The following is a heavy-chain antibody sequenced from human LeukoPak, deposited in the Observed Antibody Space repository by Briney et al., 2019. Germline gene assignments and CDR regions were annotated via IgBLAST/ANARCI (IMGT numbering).Heavy chain of an antibody. J-gene: IGHJ5*02. Sequence: PGGSLRLSCEASGFIFSRFGMNWVRQAPGKGLEWVAFIQYDESLKCYLGSVKGRFATSRDNSKNTVYLQMNSLRVEDTAVYYCAKDQGVVGSYDAWGQGTLVTVSS. CDR2: IQYDESLK. V-gene: IGHV3-30*02. D-gene: IGHD3-10*01. CDR3: AKDQGVVGSYDA. CDR1: GFIFSRFG.